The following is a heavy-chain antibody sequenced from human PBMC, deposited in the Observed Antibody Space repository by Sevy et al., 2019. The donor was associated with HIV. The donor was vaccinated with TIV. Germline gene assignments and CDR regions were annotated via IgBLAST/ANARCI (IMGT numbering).Heavy chain of an antibody. Sequence: ASVKVSCKASGYTFTGYYMHWVRQAPGQGLEWMGWINPNSGGTNYAQKFQGRVTMTRDTSISTAYMELGRLRSDDTAVYYCARDQEDYYGSGSYSGYWGQGTLVTVSS. D-gene: IGHD3-10*01. V-gene: IGHV1-2*02. CDR1: GYTFTGYY. CDR2: INPNSGGT. CDR3: ARDQEDYYGSGSYSGY. J-gene: IGHJ4*02.